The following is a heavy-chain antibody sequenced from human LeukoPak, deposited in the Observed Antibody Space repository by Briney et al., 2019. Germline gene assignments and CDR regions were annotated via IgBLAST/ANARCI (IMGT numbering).Heavy chain of an antibody. CDR2: ISYDGSNK. J-gene: IGHJ4*02. CDR3: AKEYTPNYYYDSSGYYDY. Sequence: GGSLRLSCAASGFTFSSYGMHWVRQAPGKGLEWVAVISYDGSNKYYADSVKGRFTISRDNSKNTLYLQMNSLRAEDTAVYYRAKEYTPNYYYDSSGYYDYWGQGTLVTVSS. CDR1: GFTFSSYG. D-gene: IGHD3-22*01. V-gene: IGHV3-30*18.